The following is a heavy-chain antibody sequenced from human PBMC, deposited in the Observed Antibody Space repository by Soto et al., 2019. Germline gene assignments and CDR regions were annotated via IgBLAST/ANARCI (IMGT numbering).Heavy chain of an antibody. CDR2: IYHSGST. V-gene: IGHV4-4*02. CDR3: ARKGWDLPKIDY. J-gene: IGHJ4*02. Sequence: QVQLQESGPGLVKPSGTLSLTCDVSGGSISSNNWWSWVRQPPGKGLEWIGEIYHSGSTNYNSSLKSRVTLSVDKSKHQFYLNLNSVTAADTAVYYCARKGWDLPKIDYWGQGTLVTVSS. CDR1: GGSISSNNW. D-gene: IGHD1-26*01.